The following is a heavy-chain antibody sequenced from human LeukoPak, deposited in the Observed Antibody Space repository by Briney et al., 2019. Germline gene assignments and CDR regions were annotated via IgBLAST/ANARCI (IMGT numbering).Heavy chain of an antibody. CDR2: ISWNSGSI. D-gene: IGHD2-2*02. Sequence: GRSLRLSCAASGFTFDAYAMHWVRQAPGKGLERVSGISWNSGSIGYANSVKGRFTISRDNAKNPLYLQMNSLRAEDTALYYCAKDITGYCSSTSCYTFDYWGQGTLVTVSS. J-gene: IGHJ4*02. CDR1: GFTFDAYA. V-gene: IGHV3-9*01. CDR3: AKDITGYCSSTSCYTFDY.